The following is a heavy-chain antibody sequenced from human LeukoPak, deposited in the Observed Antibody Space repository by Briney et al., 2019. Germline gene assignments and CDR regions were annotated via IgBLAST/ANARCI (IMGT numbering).Heavy chain of an antibody. J-gene: IGHJ4*02. Sequence: SETLSLTCTVSGGSISSYYWSWIRQPPGKGLEWIGYIYTSGSTNYNPSLKSRVTISVDTSKNQFSLKLSSVTAADTAVYYCARWCGSHRGLDYWGQGTLVTVSS. D-gene: IGHD1-26*01. V-gene: IGHV4-4*09. CDR1: GGSISSYY. CDR3: ARWCGSHRGLDY. CDR2: IYTSGST.